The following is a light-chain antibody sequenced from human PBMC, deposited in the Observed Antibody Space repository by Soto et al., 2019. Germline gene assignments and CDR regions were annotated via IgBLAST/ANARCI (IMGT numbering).Light chain of an antibody. CDR1: SSNIGAGYD. V-gene: IGLV1-40*01. Sequence: QSVLTQPPSVSGAPGQRVTISCTGGSSNIGAGYDIHWYQQLPGTAPKLLIYDNYNRPSGVPDRFSGSKSGTSASLAITGLQAEYEADYYCQSYDSSLSASHVVFGGGTKLTVL. J-gene: IGLJ2*01. CDR3: QSYDSSLSASHVV. CDR2: DNY.